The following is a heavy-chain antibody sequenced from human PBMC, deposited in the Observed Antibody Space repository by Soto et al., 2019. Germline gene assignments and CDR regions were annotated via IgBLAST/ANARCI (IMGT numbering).Heavy chain of an antibody. CDR1: GFTFRITG. V-gene: IGHV3-30*18. CDR2: ISHDGGVK. D-gene: IGHD6-19*01. J-gene: IGHJ5*02. Sequence: QVHLVESGGGVVQPGRSLRLSCAASGFTFRITGMTWARKAPGKGLEWVAMISHDGGVKHYTDSVKGRFTISRDTSNNTVYLQMNSLRPEDTAMYHCAKDLYGAGWYNYFDPWGQGTLVTVSS. CDR3: AKDLYGAGWYNYFDP.